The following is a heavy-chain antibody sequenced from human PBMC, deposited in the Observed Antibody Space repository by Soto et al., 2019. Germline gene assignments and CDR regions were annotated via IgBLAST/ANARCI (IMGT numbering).Heavy chain of an antibody. CDR3: ARDLTREGDYYYRTTYYLDY. Sequence: QVQLVQSGAEVKKPGASVKVSCKASGYTFTGYYFHWVRQAPGQGLEWMGIINPSGGDTSYAQKFQGRVTMTRDTSTNTVYMELSSLRSEDTAVYYCARDLTREGDYYYRTTYYLDYWGHGSLVTVSS. CDR2: INPSGGDT. J-gene: IGHJ4*01. CDR1: GYTFTGYY. V-gene: IGHV1-46*01. D-gene: IGHD3-22*01.